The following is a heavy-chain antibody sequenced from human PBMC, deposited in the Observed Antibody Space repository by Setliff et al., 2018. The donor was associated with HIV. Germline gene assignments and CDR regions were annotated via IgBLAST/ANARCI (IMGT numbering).Heavy chain of an antibody. CDR3: VLPGYYESSGYAVDH. CDR1: GYTFTGYY. D-gene: IGHD3-22*01. CDR2: INPNNGGT. Sequence: GASVKVSCKASGYTFTGYYVHWVRQAPGQGLEWMGWINPNNGGTNYAQKFQGRVTMTRDTSISTAYMELNRLRSDDTAVYYCVLPGYYESSGYAVDHWGQGTLVTSPQ. V-gene: IGHV1-2*02. J-gene: IGHJ4*02.